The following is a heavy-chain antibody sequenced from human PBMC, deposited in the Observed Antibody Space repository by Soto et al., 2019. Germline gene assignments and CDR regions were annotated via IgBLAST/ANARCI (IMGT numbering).Heavy chain of an antibody. V-gene: IGHV1-69*01. J-gene: IGHJ6*02. CDR3: AREVPRAALPYYFYGMDV. CDR2: IIPIFGTA. CDR1: GGTFSSYA. D-gene: IGHD6-6*01. Sequence: QVQLVQSGAEVKKPGSSVKVSCKASGGTFSSYAISWVRQAPGQGLEWMGGIIPIFGTANYAQKFQGRVTITADESTSTAYMELSSLRSEDTAVYYCAREVPRAALPYYFYGMDVWGQGTTVTVSS.